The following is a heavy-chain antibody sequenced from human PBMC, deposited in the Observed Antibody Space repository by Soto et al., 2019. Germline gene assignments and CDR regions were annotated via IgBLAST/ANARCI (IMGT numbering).Heavy chain of an antibody. D-gene: IGHD2-15*01. Sequence: ASVKVSCKASGYTFTSYGISWVRQAPGQGLEWMGWISAYNGNTNYAQKLQGRVTMTTDTSTSTAYMELRRLRSDDTAVYYCARAPYCSGGSCYTFGMDVWGQGTTVTVSS. CDR2: ISAYNGNT. J-gene: IGHJ6*02. V-gene: IGHV1-18*01. CDR3: ARAPYCSGGSCYTFGMDV. CDR1: GYTFTSYG.